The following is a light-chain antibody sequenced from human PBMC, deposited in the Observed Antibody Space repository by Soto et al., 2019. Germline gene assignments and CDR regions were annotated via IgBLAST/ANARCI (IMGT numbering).Light chain of an antibody. CDR1: HSVGTK. CDR2: GAF. V-gene: IGKV1-5*02. Sequence: ETPMTQSASTLSASVGDRVNIXCRASHSVGTKLDWYQQIKGSAPKPLISGAFILEIGVTSIFSGSGYGKEFNITISSLQPDDFATYDCQQYYTYSTFGQGTKVDIK. CDR3: QQYYTYST. J-gene: IGKJ1*01.